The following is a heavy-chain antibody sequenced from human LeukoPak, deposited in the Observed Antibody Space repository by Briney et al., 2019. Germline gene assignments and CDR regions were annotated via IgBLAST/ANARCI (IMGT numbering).Heavy chain of an antibody. CDR1: RGTFSSYA. D-gene: IGHD6-13*01. V-gene: IGHV1-69*04. CDR2: IIPILGIA. J-gene: IGHJ4*02. Sequence: GSSVKVSCKASRGTFSSYAISWVRQAPGQGLEWMGRIIPILGIAKHAQKFQGRVTMTRDTSTSTVYMELSIQRSEDTAVYYCARADRRRPPYSSSWYSENIFDYWGQGTLVTVSS. CDR3: ARADRRRPPYSSSWYSENIFDY.